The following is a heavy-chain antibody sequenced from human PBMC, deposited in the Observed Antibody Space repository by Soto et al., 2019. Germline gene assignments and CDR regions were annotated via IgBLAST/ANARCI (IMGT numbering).Heavy chain of an antibody. CDR3: ARSPSGDKYYDFWSGYPHYYMAV. Sequence: PSETLSLACTVSGSSISSYYWSWIRQPPGKGLEWIGYIYYSGSTNYNPSLKSRVTISVDTSKNQFSLKLSSVTAADTAVYYCARSPSGDKYYDFWSGYPHYYMAVWGKGTTVTVSS. V-gene: IGHV4-59*01. D-gene: IGHD3-3*01. CDR2: IYYSGST. J-gene: IGHJ6*03. CDR1: GSSISSYY.